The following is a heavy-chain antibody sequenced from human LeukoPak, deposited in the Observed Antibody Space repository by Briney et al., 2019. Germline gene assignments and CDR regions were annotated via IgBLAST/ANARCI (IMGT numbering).Heavy chain of an antibody. J-gene: IGHJ5*02. D-gene: IGHD2-2*01. CDR1: GFTFSSSS. V-gene: IGHV3-48*02. CDR3: ARDQRAYCGTTSCKYNWFDP. CDR2: ISGSSSTI. Sequence: SGGSLRLSCAASGFTFSSSSMNWVRQAPGKGLEWLSYISGSSSTIYYADSVKGRFTISRDNAKNSLYLQMNSLRDEDTAVYYCARDQRAYCGTTSCKYNWFDPWGQGTLVTVSS.